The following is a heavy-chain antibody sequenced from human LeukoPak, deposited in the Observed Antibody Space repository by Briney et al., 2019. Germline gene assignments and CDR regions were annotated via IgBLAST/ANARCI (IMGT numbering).Heavy chain of an antibody. V-gene: IGHV3-23*01. CDR2: IIATGDRT. Sequence: GGSLRLSCAASGFSFSTYAMSWVRQAPGKGLEWVSSIIATGDRTYYADSVKCRFTISRDNSKNTLYLQMNSLSAEDTAIYYCAKDLRTYGSGIYRLPTVIFNYWGQGTLVTVSS. J-gene: IGHJ4*02. D-gene: IGHD3-10*01. CDR1: GFSFSTYA. CDR3: AKDLRTYGSGIYRLPTVIFNY.